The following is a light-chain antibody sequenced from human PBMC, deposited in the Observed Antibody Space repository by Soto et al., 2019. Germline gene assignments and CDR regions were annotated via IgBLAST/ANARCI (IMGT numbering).Light chain of an antibody. CDR2: AAS. V-gene: IGKV1-39*01. J-gene: IGKJ3*01. Sequence: DIQMTQSPSSLSASVGDRVTITGRASQSISSYLNWYQQKPGKAPKLLIYAASSLQSGVPSRFSGSGSGTDFTLTISSLQPEDFATDYGQQSYSTPLTFGPGTKVDIK. CDR3: QQSYSTPLT. CDR1: QSISSY.